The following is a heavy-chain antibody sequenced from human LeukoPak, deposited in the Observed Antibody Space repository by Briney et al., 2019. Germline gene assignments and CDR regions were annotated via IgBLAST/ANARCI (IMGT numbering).Heavy chain of an antibody. D-gene: IGHD6-13*01. CDR1: GFTFSSYA. CDR3: AREQGRSSSWYYYGMDV. Sequence: PGGSLRLSCAASGFTFSSYAMSWVRQAPGKGLEWVSAISGSGGSTYYADSVKGRFTISRHNSKNTLYLQMNSLRAEDTAVYYCAREQGRSSSWYYYGMDVWGQGTTVTVSS. CDR2: ISGSGGST. J-gene: IGHJ6*02. V-gene: IGHV3-23*01.